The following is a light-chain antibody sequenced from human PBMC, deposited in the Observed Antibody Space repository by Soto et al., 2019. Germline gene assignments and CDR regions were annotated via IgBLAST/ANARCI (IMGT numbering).Light chain of an antibody. CDR2: DAS. V-gene: IGKV3-11*01. Sequence: EIVLTQSPATLSLSPGERATLSCRASQSVSSYLAWYQQKPGQAPRLLIYDASNRATGIPARFSGSGSGTDFTLTSSSLEPEAFAVYYCQQRSNWITFGQGTRLEIK. CDR3: QQRSNWIT. CDR1: QSVSSY. J-gene: IGKJ5*01.